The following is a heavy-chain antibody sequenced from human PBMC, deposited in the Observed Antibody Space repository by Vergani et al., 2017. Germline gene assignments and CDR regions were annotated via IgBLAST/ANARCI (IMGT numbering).Heavy chain of an antibody. Sequence: QLQLQESGPGLVKPSQTLSLTCAVSGGSISSGGYSWSWIRQPPGKGLEWIGYIYHSGSTYYNPSLKSRVTISVDRSKNQFSLKLSSVTAADTAVYYCARGHDSSGYYYDCWSQGSLVTVSS. V-gene: IGHV4-30-2*01. CDR1: GGSISSGGYS. CDR3: ARGHDSSGYYYDC. J-gene: IGHJ4*02. D-gene: IGHD3-22*01. CDR2: IYHSGST.